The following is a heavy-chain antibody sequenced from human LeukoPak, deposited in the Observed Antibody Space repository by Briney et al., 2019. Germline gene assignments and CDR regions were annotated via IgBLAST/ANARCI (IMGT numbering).Heavy chain of an antibody. V-gene: IGHV4-31*03. Sequence: SETLSLTCTVSGGSISSGGYYWRWIRQHPGKGLEWIGYIYYSGSTYYNPSLKSRVTISVDTSKNQFSLKLSSVTAADTAVYYCARDGRATMVRGVIDSTPPNWFDPWGQGTLVTVSS. CDR3: ARDGRATMVRGVIDSTPPNWFDP. CDR2: IYYSGST. D-gene: IGHD3-10*01. J-gene: IGHJ5*02. CDR1: GGSISSGGYY.